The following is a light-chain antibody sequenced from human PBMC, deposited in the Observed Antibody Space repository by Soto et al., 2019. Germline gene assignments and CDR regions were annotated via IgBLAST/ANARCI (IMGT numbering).Light chain of an antibody. CDR1: QTISNID. CDR2: GAT. V-gene: IGKV3-20*01. CDR3: SHYGSSIT. Sequence: IVLTQSPGTLSLSPGERATLSCRASQTISNIDLAWYLQKPGQTPRLLIHGATNRATGIPDRFSGSGSGTDFTLTISRLEPEDSAVYDCSHYGSSITFGGGTTVE. J-gene: IGKJ4*01.